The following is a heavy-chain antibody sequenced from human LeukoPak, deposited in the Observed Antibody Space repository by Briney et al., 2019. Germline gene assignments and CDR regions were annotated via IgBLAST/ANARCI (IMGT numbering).Heavy chain of an antibody. V-gene: IGHV3-23*01. CDR3: AKDGYSSIPGFHFEY. D-gene: IGHD6-13*01. CDR1: GFTFSSYA. CDR2: ISGSGDNT. J-gene: IGHJ4*02. Sequence: GGSLRLSCAASGFTFSSYAMSWVRQPPGKGLEWVSGISGSGDNTCYADSVKGRFTISRDNSKKTLYLHLNSLRVEDAAVYYCAKDGYSSIPGFHFEYWGQGTPVTVSS.